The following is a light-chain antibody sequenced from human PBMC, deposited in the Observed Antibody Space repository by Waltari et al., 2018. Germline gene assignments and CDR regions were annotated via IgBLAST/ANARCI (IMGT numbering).Light chain of an antibody. CDR3: CSYAGSSTHVV. J-gene: IGLJ2*01. Sequence: QSALTQPASVSGSPGQSIHISCTGTSSDVGSYNLVSWYQQHPGKATKLMIYEGSKRPSGVSNRFSGSKSGNTASLTISGLQAEDEADYSCCSYAGSSTHVVFGGGTKLTVL. CDR2: EGS. CDR1: SSDVGSYNL. V-gene: IGLV2-23*01.